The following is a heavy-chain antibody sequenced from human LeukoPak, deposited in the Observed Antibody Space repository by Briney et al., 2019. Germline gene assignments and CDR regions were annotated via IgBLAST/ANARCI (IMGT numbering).Heavy chain of an antibody. J-gene: IGHJ5*02. Sequence: GASVKVSCKASGYTFTSYGISWVRQAPGQGLEWMGWISAYNGNTNYAQKLQGRVTMTTDTSTSTAYKELRSLRSDDTAVYYCAFTGCSGGSCYDWFDPWGQGTLVTVSS. V-gene: IGHV1-18*01. CDR3: AFTGCSGGSCYDWFDP. CDR1: GYTFTSYG. D-gene: IGHD2-15*01. CDR2: ISAYNGNT.